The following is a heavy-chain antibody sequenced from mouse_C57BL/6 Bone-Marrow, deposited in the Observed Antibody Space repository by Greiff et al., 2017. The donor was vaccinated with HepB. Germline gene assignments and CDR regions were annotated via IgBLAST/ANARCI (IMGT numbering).Heavy chain of an antibody. CDR3: ARAGWLLPFAY. V-gene: IGHV1-82*01. J-gene: IGHJ3*01. D-gene: IGHD2-3*01. CDR1: GYAFSSSW. Sequence: QVQLQQSGPELVKPGASVKISCKASGYAFSSSWMNWVKQRPGKGLEWIGRIYPGDGDTNYNGKFKGKATLTADKSSSTAYMQLSSVTSEDSAVYFCARAGWLLPFAYWGQGTLVTVSA. CDR2: IYPGDGDT.